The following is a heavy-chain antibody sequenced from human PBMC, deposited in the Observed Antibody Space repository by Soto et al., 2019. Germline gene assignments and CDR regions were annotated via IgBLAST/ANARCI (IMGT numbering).Heavy chain of an antibody. D-gene: IGHD3-3*01. Sequence: SETLSLTCTVSGGSISNYYWTWFRQPPGKGLEWIGYIYYSGSTKYNPSLKSRVIISVDTSKNLFSLKLSSVTAADTAVYYCARAVNDFWSGLSYYFDYWGQGALVTVSS. CDR3: ARAVNDFWSGLSYYFDY. CDR1: GGSISNYY. V-gene: IGHV4-59*01. J-gene: IGHJ4*02. CDR2: IYYSGST.